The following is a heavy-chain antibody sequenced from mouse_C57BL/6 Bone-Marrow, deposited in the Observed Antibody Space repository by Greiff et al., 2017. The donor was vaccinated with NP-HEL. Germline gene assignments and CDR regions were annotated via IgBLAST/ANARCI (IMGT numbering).Heavy chain of an antibody. D-gene: IGHD1-1*01. CDR3: ARDDYYGSSYLYYYAMDY. V-gene: IGHV5-4*03. CDR1: GFTFSSYA. Sequence: EVKVEESGGGLVKPGGSLKLSCAASGFTFSSYAMSWVRQTPEKRLEWVATISDGGSYTYYPDNVKGRFPISRDNAKNNLYLQMSHLKSEDTAMYYCARDDYYGSSYLYYYAMDYWGQGTSVTVSS. CDR2: ISDGGSYT. J-gene: IGHJ4*01.